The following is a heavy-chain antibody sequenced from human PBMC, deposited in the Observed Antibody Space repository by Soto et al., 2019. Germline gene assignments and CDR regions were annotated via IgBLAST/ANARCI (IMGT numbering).Heavy chain of an antibody. CDR1: GFTFSSYG. J-gene: IGHJ6*03. V-gene: IGHV3-30*18. Sequence: GGSLRLSCAASGFTFSSYGMHWVRQAPGKGLEWVAVISYDGSNKYYADSVKGRFTISRDNSKNTLYLQMNSLRAEDTAVYYCAKDGELEQLVRHYYYYMDVWGKGTTVTVSS. CDR2: ISYDGSNK. CDR3: AKDGELEQLVRHYYYYMDV. D-gene: IGHD6-6*01.